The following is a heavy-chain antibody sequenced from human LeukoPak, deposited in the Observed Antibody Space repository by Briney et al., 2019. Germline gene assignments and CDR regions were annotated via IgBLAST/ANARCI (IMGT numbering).Heavy chain of an antibody. CDR3: ARRESSGWYSNWFDP. CDR1: GGSISSGGYY. V-gene: IGHV4-31*03. J-gene: IGHJ5*02. CDR2: IYYSGST. D-gene: IGHD6-19*01. Sequence: SETLSLTCTVSGGSISSGGYYWSWIRQHPGKGLEWIGYIYYSGSTYYNPSLKSRVTISVDTSKNQFSLKLSSVTAADTAVYYCARRESSGWYSNWFDPWGQGTLVTVSS.